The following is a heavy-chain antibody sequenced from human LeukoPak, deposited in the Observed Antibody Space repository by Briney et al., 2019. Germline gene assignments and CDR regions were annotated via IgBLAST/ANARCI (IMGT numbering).Heavy chain of an antibody. CDR2: ITGSGGRT. J-gene: IGHJ4*02. CDR3: AKEYTGTFSPSPSYFDN. D-gene: IGHD1-26*01. CDR1: GFTFSSYA. Sequence: GGSLRLSCAASGFTFSSYAMNWVRQAPGKGLEWVSAITGSGGRTYYADSVKGRFTISRDNSKNTLYLQMNSLRAEDTAIYYCAKEYTGTFSPSPSYFDNWGQGTLVTVSS. V-gene: IGHV3-23*01.